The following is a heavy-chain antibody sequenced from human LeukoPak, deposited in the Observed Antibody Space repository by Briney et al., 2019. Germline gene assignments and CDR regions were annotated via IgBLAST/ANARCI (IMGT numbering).Heavy chain of an antibody. D-gene: IGHD6-13*01. CDR1: GYSISSVYF. CDR3: ARVIWTGAAAGSFDY. V-gene: IGHV4-38-2*02. J-gene: IGHJ4*02. CDR2: IYHSGST. Sequence: TSETLSLTCPVSGYSISSVYFWGWIRQPPGKGLEWIGSIYHSGSTYYNPSLQSRVTISVDTSKTQFSLKLPSVTAADTAVYYCARVIWTGAAAGSFDYWGQGTLVTVSS.